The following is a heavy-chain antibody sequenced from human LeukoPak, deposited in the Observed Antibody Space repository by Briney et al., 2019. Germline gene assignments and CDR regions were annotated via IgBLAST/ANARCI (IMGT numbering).Heavy chain of an antibody. CDR2: INPNSGGT. J-gene: IGHJ4*02. Sequence: GASVKVSCKASGYTFTGYYMHWVRQAPGQGLEWMGWINPNSGGTNYAQKLQGRVTMTTDTSTSTAYMELRSLRSDDTAVYYCARDLEPTYYDILTGYYPDGYWGQGTLVTVSS. CDR3: ARDLEPTYYDILTGYYPDGY. CDR1: GYTFTGYY. V-gene: IGHV1-2*02. D-gene: IGHD3-9*01.